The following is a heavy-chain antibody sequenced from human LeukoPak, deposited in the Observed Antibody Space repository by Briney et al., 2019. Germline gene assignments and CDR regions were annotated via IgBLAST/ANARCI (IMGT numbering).Heavy chain of an antibody. CDR2: IYYSGST. CDR3: ARGPRLAGYCRYFDY. CDR1: GGSISSGGYY. Sequence: SETLSLTCTVSGGSISSGGYYWSWIRQHPGKGLEWIGYIYYSGSTYYNPSLKSRVTISVDTSKNQFSLKLSSVTAADTAVYYCARGPRLAGYCRYFDYWGQGTLVTVSS. J-gene: IGHJ4*02. D-gene: IGHD2-2*03. V-gene: IGHV4-31*03.